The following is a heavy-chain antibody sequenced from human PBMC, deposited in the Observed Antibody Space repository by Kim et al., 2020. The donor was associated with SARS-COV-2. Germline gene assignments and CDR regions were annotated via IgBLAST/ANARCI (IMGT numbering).Heavy chain of an antibody. CDR3: ARVGDYGSGVDV. J-gene: IGHJ6*02. Sequence: TAAQGITGRFVFSLDTSVSTAYLQISSLKAEDTAVYYCARVGDYGSGVDVWGQGTTVTVSS. V-gene: IGHV7-4-1*02. D-gene: IGHD3-10*01.